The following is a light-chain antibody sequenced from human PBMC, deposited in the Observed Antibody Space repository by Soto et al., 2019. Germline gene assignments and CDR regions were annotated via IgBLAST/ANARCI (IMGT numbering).Light chain of an antibody. CDR2: GAS. J-gene: IGKJ4*01. CDR1: KSVSNN. Sequence: EIVMTQSPATLSVSPGERAILSCRASKSVSNNLAWYQQKPGQAPRLLIYGASTKATGIPARFSGSGSGTEFTLSISSLQSEDFAIYYCQQYNNWPPRTFGGGTKVEIK. V-gene: IGKV3-15*01. CDR3: QQYNNWPPRT.